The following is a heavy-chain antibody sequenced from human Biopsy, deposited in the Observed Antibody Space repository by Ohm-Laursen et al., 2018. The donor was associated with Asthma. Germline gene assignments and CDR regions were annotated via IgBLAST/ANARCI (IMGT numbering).Heavy chain of an antibody. CDR2: IYYSGST. V-gene: IGHV4-30-4*01. J-gene: IGHJ5*02. CDR1: GGSIGAGDYY. Sequence: SQTLSLTCSVSGGSIGAGDYYWSWIRQPPGKGPEWIGYIYYSGSTSHNPSLTSRLTIPVDTSKNQFSLKLTSVTAADTAVYYCARASLAARANWFDPWGQGTLVSVSS. CDR3: ARASLAARANWFDP. D-gene: IGHD6-6*01.